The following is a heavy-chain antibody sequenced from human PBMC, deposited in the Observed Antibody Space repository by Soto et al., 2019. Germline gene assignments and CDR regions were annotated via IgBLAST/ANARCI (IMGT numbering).Heavy chain of an antibody. CDR3: AKDLDGYYVMDV. V-gene: IGHV3-23*01. CDR2: ISGSGGST. J-gene: IGHJ6*02. CDR1: GLTFSSNA. Sequence: PGGSLRLSCAASGLTFSSNAMSWVRQAPGKGLEWVSAISGSGGSTYYADSVKGRFTISRDNSKNTLYLQMNSLRAEDTAVYYCAKDLDGYYVMDVWGQGTTVTVSS.